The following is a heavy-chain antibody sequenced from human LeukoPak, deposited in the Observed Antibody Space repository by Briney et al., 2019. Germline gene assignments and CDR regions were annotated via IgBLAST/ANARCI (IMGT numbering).Heavy chain of an antibody. CDR3: ARGAPPQN. V-gene: IGHV4-39*07. CDR1: GGSISSSSYY. Sequence: SETLSFTCTVSGGSISSSSYYWGWIRQPPGKGLEWIGSVYYTGASYYNPSLKSRVTISIDTSKNHFSLNLTSVTAADTAVYYCARGAPPQNWGQGALVTVSS. CDR2: VYYTGAS. J-gene: IGHJ4*02.